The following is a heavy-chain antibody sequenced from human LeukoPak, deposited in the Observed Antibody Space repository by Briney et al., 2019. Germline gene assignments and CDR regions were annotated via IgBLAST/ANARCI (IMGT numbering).Heavy chain of an antibody. V-gene: IGHV1-8*01. D-gene: IGHD5-18*01. Sequence: ASVRVSCKASGYTLTSYDINWVRQATGQGLEWMGWMNPNSGNTGYAQKFQGRVTMTRNTSISTAYKELSSLRSEDTAVYYCARSRGYSYGSFDYWGQGTLVTVSS. J-gene: IGHJ4*02. CDR2: MNPNSGNT. CDR3: ARSRGYSYGSFDY. CDR1: GYTLTSYD.